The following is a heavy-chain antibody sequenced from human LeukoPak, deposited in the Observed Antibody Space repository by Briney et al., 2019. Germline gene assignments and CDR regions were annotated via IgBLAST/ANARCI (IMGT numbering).Heavy chain of an antibody. V-gene: IGHV3-23*01. J-gene: IGHJ3*02. CDR3: ARRVVVTVNYAFDI. CDR2: ISGSGGSR. Sequence: PGGSLRLSSAASVVTFSGYTMGGGRETPGGGRGWGSAISGSGGSRHYAVSVKGRFTISRDNSKNTLYLQMNGLRAEDTAVYYCARRVVVTVNYAFDIWGQGTMVTVSS. CDR1: VVTFSGYT. D-gene: IGHD2-21*02.